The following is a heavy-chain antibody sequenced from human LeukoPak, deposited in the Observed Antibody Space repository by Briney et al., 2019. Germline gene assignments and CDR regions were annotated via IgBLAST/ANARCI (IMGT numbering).Heavy chain of an antibody. CDR2: INPNSGGT. CDR3: ARSPSDSSGSYSRNCFDP. J-gene: IGHJ5*02. D-gene: IGHD3-22*01. Sequence: GASVKVSCKASGYTFTGYYMHWVRQAPGQGLEWMGWINPNSGGTNYAQKFQGRFTMTRDTSISTAYMELSSLRSDDTAVYYCARSPSDSSGSYSRNCFDPWGQGTLVTVSS. V-gene: IGHV1-2*02. CDR1: GYTFTGYY.